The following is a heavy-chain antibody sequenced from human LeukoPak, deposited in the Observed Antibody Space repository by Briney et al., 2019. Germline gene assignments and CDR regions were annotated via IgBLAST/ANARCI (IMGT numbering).Heavy chain of an antibody. J-gene: IGHJ4*02. V-gene: IGHV3-66*01. D-gene: IGHD3-10*01. Sequence: GGSLRLSCAASGFIVSNNHVNWIRQAPGKGLEWVSIIYSGDTTYYSDSVKGRFILSSDNSKNMLYLQMNSLRVEDTAVYYCARERPGSRVLDYWGQGTVVTVSS. CDR2: IYSGDTT. CDR3: ARERPGSRVLDY. CDR1: GFIVSNNH.